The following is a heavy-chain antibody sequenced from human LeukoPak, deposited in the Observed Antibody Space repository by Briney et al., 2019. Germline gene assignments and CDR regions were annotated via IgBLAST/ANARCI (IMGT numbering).Heavy chain of an antibody. CDR1: GYTFTSYG. D-gene: IGHD6-13*01. Sequence: ASVKVSCKVFGYTFTSYGISWVRQAPGQGLEWMGWISAYNGNTNYAQKLQGRVTMTTDTSTSTAYMELRSLRSDDTAVYYCAGRGSSSWYDYYYYMDVWGKGTTVTVSS. J-gene: IGHJ6*03. CDR2: ISAYNGNT. CDR3: AGRGSSSWYDYYYYMDV. V-gene: IGHV1-18*01.